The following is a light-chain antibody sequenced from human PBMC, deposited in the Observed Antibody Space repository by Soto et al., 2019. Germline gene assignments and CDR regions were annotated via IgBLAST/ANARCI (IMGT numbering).Light chain of an antibody. J-gene: IGKJ1*01. Sequence: AIQVTQSPSSLSASVGDRVTITCRASQDIRNNLGWYQQKPGKAPKLLIYAASSLESGVPSRFSGSGSGTDFTLTISSLQPEDFATYYCLQDYIYPWTFGQGTKVEIK. V-gene: IGKV1-6*01. CDR3: LQDYIYPWT. CDR2: AAS. CDR1: QDIRNN.